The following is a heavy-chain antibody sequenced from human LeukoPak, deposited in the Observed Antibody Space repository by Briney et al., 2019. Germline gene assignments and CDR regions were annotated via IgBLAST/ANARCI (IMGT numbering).Heavy chain of an antibody. J-gene: IGHJ6*03. CDR3: TTHNYDFWSGRYYYYMDV. Sequence: PGGSLRLSCAASGFSFSDDWMSWVRQAPGKGLEWVGRIKSKTDGGTTDYAAPVKGRFTISRDDSKNTLYLQMNSLKTEDTAVYYCTTHNYDFWSGRYYYYMDVWGKGTTVTVSS. CDR2: IKSKTDGGTT. CDR1: GFSFSDDW. D-gene: IGHD3-3*01. V-gene: IGHV3-15*01.